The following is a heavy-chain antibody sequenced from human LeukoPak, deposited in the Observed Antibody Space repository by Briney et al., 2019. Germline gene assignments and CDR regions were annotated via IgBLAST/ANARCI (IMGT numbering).Heavy chain of an antibody. CDR3: ARGRQLVPNHWFDP. J-gene: IGHJ5*02. CDR2: ISAYNGHT. Sequence: ASVQVTCQASGYTFTSYGISWVRQDPAQGLEWMGLISAYNGHTNYAQKLQGRVTMTTDTSTSTAYMELRSLRSDATAVYYCARGRQLVPNHWFDPWGQGTLVTVSS. CDR1: GYTFTSYG. V-gene: IGHV1-18*01. D-gene: IGHD6-6*01.